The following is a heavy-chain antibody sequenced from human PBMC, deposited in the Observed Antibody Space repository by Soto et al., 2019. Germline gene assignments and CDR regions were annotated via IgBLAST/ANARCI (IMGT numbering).Heavy chain of an antibody. Sequence: QVQLVQSGAEVKKPGASVKVSCKASGYTFTSYGISWVRQAPGQGLEWMGWISAYNGNTKNAQKFQGRVTMTTDTSMSSVYMGLRSLSSDDTAVYYCAREPIYFDYWGQGTLVTVSS. CDR2: ISAYNGNT. CDR3: AREPIYFDY. CDR1: GYTFTSYG. J-gene: IGHJ4*02. V-gene: IGHV1-18*01.